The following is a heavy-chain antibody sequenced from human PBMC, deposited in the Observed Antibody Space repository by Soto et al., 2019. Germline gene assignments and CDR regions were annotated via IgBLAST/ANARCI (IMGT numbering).Heavy chain of an antibody. D-gene: IGHD3-9*01. CDR2: ISWNSGSI. J-gene: IGHJ4*02. CDR1: GFTFDDHG. V-gene: IGHV3-9*01. CDR3: VRDTSSGWHLKDH. Sequence: EVDLVESGGGLAQPGRSLRLSCVASGFTFDDHGMHWVRQIPGRGLEWVSGISWNSGSIGYAESVKGRFTIFRDNAKNSLYLEMNSLRQEDTALYYCVRDTSSGWHLKDHWGQGVQVSVSP.